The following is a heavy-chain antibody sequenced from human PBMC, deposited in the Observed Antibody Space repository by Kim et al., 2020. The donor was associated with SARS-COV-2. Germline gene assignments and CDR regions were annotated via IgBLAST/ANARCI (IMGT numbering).Heavy chain of an antibody. D-gene: IGHD3-10*01. CDR1: GGSVSSGSYY. CDR3: ASELVKGSYYNRDYYYYGMDG. CDR2: IYYSGST. Sequence: SETLSLTCTVSGGSVSSGSYYWSWIRQPPGKGLEWIGYIYYSGSTNYNPSLKSRVTISVDTSKNQFSLKLSSVTAADTAVYYCASELVKGSYYNRDYYYYGMDGWGQGTTVTVSS. J-gene: IGHJ6*02. V-gene: IGHV4-61*01.